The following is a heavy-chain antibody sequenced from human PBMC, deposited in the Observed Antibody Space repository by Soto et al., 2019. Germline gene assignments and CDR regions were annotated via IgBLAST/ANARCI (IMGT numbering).Heavy chain of an antibody. D-gene: IGHD6-13*01. V-gene: IGHV1-69*13. Sequence: ASVKVSCKASGGTFSSYAISWVRQAPGQGLEWMGGIIPIFGTANYAQKFQGRVTITADESTSTAYMELSSLRSEDTAVYYCARDPAIAAAGTSRQYYYYGMDVCGQGTTVTVSS. J-gene: IGHJ6*02. CDR3: ARDPAIAAAGTSRQYYYYGMDV. CDR1: GGTFSSYA. CDR2: IIPIFGTA.